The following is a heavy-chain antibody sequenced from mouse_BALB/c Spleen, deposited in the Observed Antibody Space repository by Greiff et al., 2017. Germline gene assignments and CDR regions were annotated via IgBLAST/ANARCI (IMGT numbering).Heavy chain of an antibody. CDR1: GYTFTDYY. Sequence: EVKVVESGPELVKPGASVKISCKASGYTFTDYYMDWVKQSHGKSLEWIGDINPNNGGTIYNQKFKGKATLTVDKSSSTAYMELRSLTSEDTAVDYGTRSRGTASYCYFEVWGAGTTVTVSS. CDR2: INPNNGGT. J-gene: IGHJ1*01. V-gene: IGHV1-18*01. CDR3: TRSRGTASYCYFEV. D-gene: IGHD2-14*01.